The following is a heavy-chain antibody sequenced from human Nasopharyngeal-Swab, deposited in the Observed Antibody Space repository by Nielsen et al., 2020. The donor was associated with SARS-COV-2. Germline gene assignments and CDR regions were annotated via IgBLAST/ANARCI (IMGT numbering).Heavy chain of an antibody. CDR1: GDSIAYSTFY. CDR2: IYYNGNT. Sequence: SETLSLTCTVSGDSIAYSTFYRGWIRQPPGKGLEWIGHIYYNGNTYQNPSLKSRLTISVDKSKNQFSLQLSSVTAADTAVYYCVRSSSWYYFDYWAQGTQVTVSS. CDR3: VRSSSWYYFDY. D-gene: IGHD6-13*01. V-gene: IGHV4-39*01. J-gene: IGHJ4*02.